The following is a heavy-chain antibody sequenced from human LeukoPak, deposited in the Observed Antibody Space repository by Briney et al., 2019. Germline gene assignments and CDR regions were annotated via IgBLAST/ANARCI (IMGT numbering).Heavy chain of an antibody. CDR2: IDPNSGGT. CDR3: AKQLWTYYYYMDV. D-gene: IGHD5-18*01. V-gene: IGHV1-2*02. J-gene: IGHJ6*03. CDR1: GYTFAGYY. Sequence: ASVKVSCKASGYTFAGYYIHWVRQAPGQGLEWMGWIDPNSGGTNYAQKFQGRVTMTRDTSISTAYMELSRLRSDDTAVYYCAKQLWTYYYYMDVWGKGTTVTVSS.